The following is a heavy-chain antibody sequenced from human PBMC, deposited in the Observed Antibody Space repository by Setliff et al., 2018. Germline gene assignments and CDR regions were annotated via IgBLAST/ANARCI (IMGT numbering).Heavy chain of an antibody. Sequence: GGSLRLSCAGSGFTFSSYTMNWVRQAPGKGLEWVSSISGSGDATYYADPVKGRFTISRDNSKNTLYLQMDSLRAEDTAVYYCARNWVTAQHYYYGMDVWGQGTTVTVSS. J-gene: IGHJ6*02. CDR3: ARNWVTAQHYYYGMDV. D-gene: IGHD2-21*02. CDR2: ISGSGDAT. CDR1: GFTFSSYT. V-gene: IGHV3-21*01.